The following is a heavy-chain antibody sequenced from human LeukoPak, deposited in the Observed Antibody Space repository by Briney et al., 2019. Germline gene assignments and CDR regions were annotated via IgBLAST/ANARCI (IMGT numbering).Heavy chain of an antibody. CDR3: ASLGMIVVVTASDSDAFDI. CDR1: GFTFSSYW. V-gene: IGHV3-48*04. Sequence: GGSLRLSCAASGFTFSSYWMNWVRQAPGKGLEWVSYISSSGSTIYYADSVKGRFTISRDNAKNSLYLQMNSLRAEDTAVYYCASLGMIVVVTASDSDAFDIWGQGTMVTVSS. D-gene: IGHD2-21*02. CDR2: ISSSGSTI. J-gene: IGHJ3*02.